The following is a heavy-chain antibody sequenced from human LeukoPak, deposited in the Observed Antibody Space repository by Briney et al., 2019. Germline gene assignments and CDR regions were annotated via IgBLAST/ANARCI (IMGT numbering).Heavy chain of an antibody. D-gene: IGHD6-19*01. V-gene: IGHV3-74*01. Sequence: PEGSLRLSCAASGFTFSSYWMHWVRQGPGKGLVWVSRISNDGGHKFYADSVKGRFTISRDNAKNSLYLQMNSLRAEDTAVYYCARTRGEQWLVDPYYFDYWGQGTLVTVSS. CDR2: ISNDGGHK. CDR1: GFTFSSYW. J-gene: IGHJ4*02. CDR3: ARTRGEQWLVDPYYFDY.